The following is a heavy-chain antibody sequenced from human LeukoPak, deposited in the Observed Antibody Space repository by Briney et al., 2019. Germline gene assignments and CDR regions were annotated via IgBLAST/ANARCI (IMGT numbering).Heavy chain of an antibody. D-gene: IGHD2-2*01. CDR3: VKGSSTSYTAVIDY. Sequence: GGSLRLSCSASGFTFSSYAMHWVRQAPGKGLEYVSAISSNGGSTYYAGSVKGRFTISRDNSKNTLYLQMSSLRAEDTAVYYCVKGSSTSYTAVIDYWGQGTLVTVSS. V-gene: IGHV3-64D*06. J-gene: IGHJ4*02. CDR2: ISSNGGST. CDR1: GFTFSSYA.